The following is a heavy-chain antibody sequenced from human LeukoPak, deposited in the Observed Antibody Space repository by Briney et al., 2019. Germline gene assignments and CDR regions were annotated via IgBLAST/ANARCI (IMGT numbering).Heavy chain of an antibody. D-gene: IGHD7-27*01. V-gene: IGHV3-20*04. CDR2: INWNGGST. Sequence: GGSLRLSCAASGFTFDDYGLSWVRQAPGKGLEWVSGINWNGGSTGYADSVKGRFTTSRDNAKSSLYLQMNSLRAEDTAVYYCGRGHWGLDYWGQGALVTVSS. CDR1: GFTFDDYG. CDR3: GRGHWGLDY. J-gene: IGHJ4*02.